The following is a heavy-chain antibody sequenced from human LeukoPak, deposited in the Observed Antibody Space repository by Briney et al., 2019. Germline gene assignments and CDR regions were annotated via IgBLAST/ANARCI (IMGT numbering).Heavy chain of an antibody. CDR3: ARGGGYQLLPIDY. D-gene: IGHD2-2*01. V-gene: IGHV4-30-2*01. CDR2: IYHSGST. J-gene: IGHJ4*02. CDR1: GGSISSGGYS. Sequence: SEILSLTCAVSGGSISSGGYSWSWIRQPPGKGLEWIGYIYHSGSTYYNPSLKSRVTMSVDRSKNQFSLKLNSVTAADTAVYYCARGGGYQLLPIDYWGQGTLVTVSS.